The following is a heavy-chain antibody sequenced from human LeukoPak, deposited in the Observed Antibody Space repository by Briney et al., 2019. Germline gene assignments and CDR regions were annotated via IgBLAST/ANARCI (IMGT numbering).Heavy chain of an antibody. V-gene: IGHV3-7*04. CDR1: RFTFSSFS. CDR2: INENGGAR. Sequence: GGSLRLSCSASRFTFSSFSMSWVRQPPGKGLEWVATINENGGARYYVDSVRGRFTISRDNARNSLYLQMNSLRVEDTAVYYCSRVRGAYSFDQWGQGTLVTVSS. J-gene: IGHJ4*02. CDR3: SRVRGAYSFDQ. D-gene: IGHD1-26*01.